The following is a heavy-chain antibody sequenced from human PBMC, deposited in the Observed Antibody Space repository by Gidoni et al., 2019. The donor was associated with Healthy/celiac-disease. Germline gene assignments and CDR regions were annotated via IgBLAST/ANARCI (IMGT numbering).Heavy chain of an antibody. CDR3: ARERGYCSSTSCPPWGWFDP. CDR1: GGSISSYY. D-gene: IGHD2-2*03. J-gene: IGHJ5*02. V-gene: IGHV4-4*07. CDR2: IYTSGST. Sequence: QVQLQESGPGLVKPSETLSLTCPVSGGSISSYYWSWIRQPAGKGLEWIGRIYTSGSTNYNPSLKSRVTMSVDTSKNQFSLKLSSVTAADTAVYYCARERGYCSSTSCPPWGWFDPWGQGTLVTVSS.